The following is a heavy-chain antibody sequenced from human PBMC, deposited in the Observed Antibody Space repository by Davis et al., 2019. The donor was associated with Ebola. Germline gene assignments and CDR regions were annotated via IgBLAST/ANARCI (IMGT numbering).Heavy chain of an antibody. J-gene: IGHJ5*01. D-gene: IGHD3-22*01. CDR2: IYPGDSDT. CDR3: ARLKDSTGYIDS. Sequence: GESLKISCEGSGSFFSDYLIGWVRQMPGKGLEWMGTIYPGDSDTRYSPSFQGQVIISSDKSISTAYLQGSSLKASDTAMYYCARLKDSTGYIDSWGQGTLVTVSS. V-gene: IGHV5-51*01. CDR1: GSFFSDYL.